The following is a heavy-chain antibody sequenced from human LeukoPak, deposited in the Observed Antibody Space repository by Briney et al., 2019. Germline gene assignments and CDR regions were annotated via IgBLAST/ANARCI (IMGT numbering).Heavy chain of an antibody. J-gene: IGHJ4*02. Sequence: GGSLRLSCAASGFTFNYYAMSWVRQAPGKGLEWVSGISDNEGRTYYTDSVKGRFIISRDKTKNTVYLQMHNLRADDTAVYFCARHDSFIPYWGQGTLVTVSS. V-gene: IGHV3-23*01. CDR1: GFTFNYYA. D-gene: IGHD5-18*01. CDR2: ISDNEGRT. CDR3: ARHDSFIPY.